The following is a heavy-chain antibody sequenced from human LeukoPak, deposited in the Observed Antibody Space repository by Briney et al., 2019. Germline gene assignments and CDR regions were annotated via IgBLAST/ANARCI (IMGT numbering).Heavy chain of an antibody. J-gene: IGHJ4*02. CDR3: AREGPHGSGIYYNPLDY. D-gene: IGHD3-10*01. CDR2: ISYTGTT. CDR1: GGSIGSSAYS. V-gene: IGHV4-39*02. Sequence: SETLSLTCTGSGGSIGSSAYSWGWIRQPPGKGLEWIGSISYTGTTYYNPSLKCRVTISLDTSKNQFSLKLISVTAADTALYYCAREGPHGSGIYYNPLDYWGQGALVIVSS.